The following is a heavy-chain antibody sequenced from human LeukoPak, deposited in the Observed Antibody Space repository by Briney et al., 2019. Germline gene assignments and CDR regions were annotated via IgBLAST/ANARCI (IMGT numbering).Heavy chain of an antibody. Sequence: GGSLRLSCAASGFTFDDYGMSWVRQAPGKGLEWVSGINWNGGSTGYADSVKGRFTISRDNAKNSLYLQMNSLRAEDTAVYHCARGGGSYAGRLKYYFDYWGQGTLVTVSS. CDR1: GFTFDDYG. V-gene: IGHV3-20*01. J-gene: IGHJ4*02. CDR3: ARGGGSYAGRLKYYFDY. D-gene: IGHD1-26*01. CDR2: INWNGGST.